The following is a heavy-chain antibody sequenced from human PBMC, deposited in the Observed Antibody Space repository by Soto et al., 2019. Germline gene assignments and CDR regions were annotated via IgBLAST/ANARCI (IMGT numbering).Heavy chain of an antibody. V-gene: IGHV4-59*01. CDR3: ARGGTGTTRYGMDV. J-gene: IGHJ6*02. Sequence: QVQLQESGPGLVKPSETLSLTCTVSGGSISSYYWSWIRQPPGKGLEWIGYIYYSGSTNYNPSLKSRVTISVDTSKNQFSLKLSSVTAADTAVYYCARGGTGTTRYGMDVWGQGTTVTVS. CDR2: IYYSGST. D-gene: IGHD1-1*01. CDR1: GGSISSYY.